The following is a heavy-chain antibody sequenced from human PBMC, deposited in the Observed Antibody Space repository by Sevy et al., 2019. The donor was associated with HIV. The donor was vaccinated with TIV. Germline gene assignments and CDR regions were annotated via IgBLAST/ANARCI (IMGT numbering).Heavy chain of an antibody. CDR2: ISYDGSNK. V-gene: IGHV3-30-3*01. D-gene: IGHD6-6*01. CDR1: GFTYSSYA. CDR3: ARGPDSSSSLYYYYGMDV. Sequence: GSLRLSCAASGFTYSSYAMHWVRQAPGKGLEWVAVISYDGSNKYYADSVKGRFTISRDNSKNTLYLQMNSLRAEDTAVYYCARGPDSSSSLYYYYGMDVWGQGTTVTVSS. J-gene: IGHJ6*02.